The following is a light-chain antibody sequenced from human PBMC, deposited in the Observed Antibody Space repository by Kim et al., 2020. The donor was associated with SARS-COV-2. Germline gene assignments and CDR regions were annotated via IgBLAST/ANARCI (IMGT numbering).Light chain of an antibody. CDR3: QQRGN. Sequence: PGQRATLPCRASQSVATYLAWYQQRPGQAPRLLIYDASKRATGIPARFRGSGSGTDFTLTIGTLEPEESAVYYCQQRGNFGQGTRLELK. J-gene: IGKJ5*01. V-gene: IGKV3-11*01. CDR1: QSVATY. CDR2: DAS.